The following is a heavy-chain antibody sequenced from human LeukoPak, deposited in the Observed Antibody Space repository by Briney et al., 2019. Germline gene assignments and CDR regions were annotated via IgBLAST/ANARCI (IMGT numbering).Heavy chain of an antibody. CDR1: GYTFTSYG. CDR3: ARDVGYGMDV. V-gene: IGHV1-46*01. CDR2: INPSGGST. Sequence: ASVKVSCKASGYTFTSYGLSWVRQAPGQGLEWMGIINPSGGSTSYAQKFQGRVTMTRDTSTSTVYMELSSLRSEDTAVYYCARDVGYGMDVWGQVTTVTVSS. J-gene: IGHJ6*02.